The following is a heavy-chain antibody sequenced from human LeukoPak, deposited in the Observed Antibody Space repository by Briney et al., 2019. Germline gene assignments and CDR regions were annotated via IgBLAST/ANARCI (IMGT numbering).Heavy chain of an antibody. CDR3: ARAVYGGSSPDY. V-gene: IGHV3-53*01. CDR2: IYSGGNT. CDR1: GFTVSTNY. J-gene: IGHJ4*02. Sequence: GGSLRLSCAASGFTVSTNYMSWVRQAPGKGLEWVSVIYSGGNTYYADSVKGRFTISRDNAKNSLYLQMNSLRAEDTAVYYCARAVYGGSSPDYWGQGTLVTVSS. D-gene: IGHD4-23*01.